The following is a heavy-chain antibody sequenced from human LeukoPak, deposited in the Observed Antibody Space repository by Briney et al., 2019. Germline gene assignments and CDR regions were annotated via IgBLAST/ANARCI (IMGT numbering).Heavy chain of an antibody. V-gene: IGHV4-31*03. CDR1: GGSISGDGYY. D-gene: IGHD3-10*01. J-gene: IGHJ3*02. CDR2: IYYSGST. CDR3: ARDVIEGSGSYFPHDAFDI. Sequence: SQTLSLTCTVSGGSISGDGYYWSWIRQHPGKGLEWIGYIYYSGSTYYNPSLKSRVTISVDTSKNQFSLKLSSVTAVDTAVYYCARDVIEGSGSYFPHDAFDIWGQGTMVTVSS.